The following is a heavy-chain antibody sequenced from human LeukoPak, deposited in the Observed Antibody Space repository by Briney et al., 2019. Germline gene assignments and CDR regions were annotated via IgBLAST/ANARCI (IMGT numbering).Heavy chain of an antibody. CDR2: INPSGGTT. CDR1: GYTFTRYY. D-gene: IGHD3-16*01. J-gene: IGHJ5*02. Sequence: GASVKVSCKVSGYTFTRYYMHWVRQAPRQGLEWMGIINPSGGTTDYAQKFHGRITVTRDTSTSTVYMELTSLTSEDTAVYYCARDALSYDYSWGSYGHLGIDPWGQGTLVTVSS. CDR3: ARDALSYDYSWGSYGHLGIDP. V-gene: IGHV1-46*01.